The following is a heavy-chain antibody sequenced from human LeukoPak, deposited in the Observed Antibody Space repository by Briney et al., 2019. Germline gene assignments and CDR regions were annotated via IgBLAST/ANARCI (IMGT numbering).Heavy chain of an antibody. CDR2: IKQDGSEK. CDR3: ARVSSYCSGGSCYPELDY. Sequence: GGSLRLSCAASGFTFSSYWMSWVRQAPGKGLEWVANIKQDGSEKYYVDSVKGRFTISRDNAKNSLYLQMNSLRAEDTAVYYCARVSSYCSGGSCYPELDYWGQGTLVTVSS. V-gene: IGHV3-7*01. J-gene: IGHJ4*02. D-gene: IGHD2-15*01. CDR1: GFTFSSYW.